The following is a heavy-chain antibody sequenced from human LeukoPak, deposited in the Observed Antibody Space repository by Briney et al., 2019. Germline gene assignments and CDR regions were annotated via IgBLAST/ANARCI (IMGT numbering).Heavy chain of an antibody. J-gene: IGHJ6*03. CDR3: AKDGVDIVVVPAAINYYYYMDV. CDR1: GFTFSSYA. D-gene: IGHD2-2*02. CDR2: ISGSGGST. Sequence: HPGGSLRLSCAASGFTFSSYAMSWVRQAPGKGLEWVPAISGSGGSTYYADSVKGRFTISRDNSKNTLYLQMNSLRAEDTAVYYCAKDGVDIVVVPAAINYYYYMDVWGKGTTVTVSS. V-gene: IGHV3-23*01.